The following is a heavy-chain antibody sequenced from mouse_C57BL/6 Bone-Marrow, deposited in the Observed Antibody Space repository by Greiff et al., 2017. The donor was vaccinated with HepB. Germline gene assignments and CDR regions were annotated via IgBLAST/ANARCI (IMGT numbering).Heavy chain of an antibody. D-gene: IGHD4-1*01. Sequence: VHVKQSGPELVKPGASVKMSCKASGYTFTDYNMHWVKQSHGKSLEWIGYINPNNGGTSYNQKFKGKATLTVNKSSSTAYMELRSLTSEDSAVYYCAKLGRDFDYWGQGTTLTVSS. J-gene: IGHJ2*01. V-gene: IGHV1-22*01. CDR2: INPNNGGT. CDR3: AKLGRDFDY. CDR1: GYTFTDYN.